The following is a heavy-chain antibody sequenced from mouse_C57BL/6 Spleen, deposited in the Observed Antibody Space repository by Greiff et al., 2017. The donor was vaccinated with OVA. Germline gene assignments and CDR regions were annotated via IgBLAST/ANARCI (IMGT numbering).Heavy chain of an antibody. CDR2: ISDGGSYT. Sequence: VHLVESGGGLVKPGGSLKLTCAASGFTFSSYAMSWVRQTPEKRLEWVATISDGGSYTYYPDNVKGRFTISRDNAKNNLYLQMSHLKSEDTAMYYCAIYYGYAMDYWGQGTSVTVAS. CDR3: AIYYGYAMDY. V-gene: IGHV5-4*01. D-gene: IGHD2-1*01. J-gene: IGHJ4*01. CDR1: GFTFSSYA.